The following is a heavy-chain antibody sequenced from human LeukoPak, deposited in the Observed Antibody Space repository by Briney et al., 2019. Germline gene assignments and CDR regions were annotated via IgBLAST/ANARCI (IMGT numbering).Heavy chain of an antibody. CDR1: GFTFTSYV. CDR2: ISCSGGST. D-gene: IGHD2-21*01. Sequence: PEGSLRLSCAASGFTFTSYVMSWVRQAPGKGLEWVSAISCSGGSTYYADSVKGRFTISRDNSKNTLYLQMNSLRAEDTAVYYCARDRTYCGATDCYFYYFDYWGQGTLITVSS. J-gene: IGHJ4*02. V-gene: IGHV3-23*01. CDR3: ARDRTYCGATDCYFYYFDY.